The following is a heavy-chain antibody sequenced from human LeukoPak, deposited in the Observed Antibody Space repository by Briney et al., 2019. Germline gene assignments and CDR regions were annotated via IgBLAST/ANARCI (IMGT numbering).Heavy chain of an antibody. CDR1: GYTFTSYG. CDR2: ISAYNGNT. Sequence: GASVKVSCKASGYTFTSYGISWVRQAPGQGLEWMGWISAYNGNTNYAQKLQGRVTMTTDTSTSTAYMELRSLRSDDTAVYYCARGRYYDSRGYSYAFDIWGQGTMVTVSS. D-gene: IGHD3-22*01. J-gene: IGHJ3*02. V-gene: IGHV1-18*01. CDR3: ARGRYYDSRGYSYAFDI.